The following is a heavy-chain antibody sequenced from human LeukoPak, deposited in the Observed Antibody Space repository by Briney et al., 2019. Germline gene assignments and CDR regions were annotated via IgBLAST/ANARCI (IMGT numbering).Heavy chain of an antibody. CDR2: ISRDGTVT. D-gene: IGHD1-26*01. CDR1: QFSFSDNW. Sequence: GGSLRLSCVGSQFSFSDNWMHWVRHVPGKGRMWVSRISRDGTVTDYADSVKGRFAISRDNAKNTLYLEMNSLRGEDTGLFYCVREVGAPGSFDIWGQGTLVTVSS. J-gene: IGHJ3*02. V-gene: IGHV3-74*01. CDR3: VREVGAPGSFDI.